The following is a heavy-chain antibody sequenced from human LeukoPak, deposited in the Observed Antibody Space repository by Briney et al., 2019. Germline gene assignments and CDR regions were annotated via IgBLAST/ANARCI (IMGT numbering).Heavy chain of an antibody. CDR1: GGTFSSYA. J-gene: IGHJ4*02. D-gene: IGHD3-22*01. Sequence: SVKVSCKASGGTFSSYAFSWVRQAPGQRLEWMGGIIPIVGTTNYAQMFQGRVTITADESTSTAYMELSSLRSEDTAVYYCARGGYYYDSSGYSHLPDYWGQGTLVTVSA. CDR3: ARGGYYYDSSGYSHLPDY. CDR2: IIPIVGTT. V-gene: IGHV1-69*13.